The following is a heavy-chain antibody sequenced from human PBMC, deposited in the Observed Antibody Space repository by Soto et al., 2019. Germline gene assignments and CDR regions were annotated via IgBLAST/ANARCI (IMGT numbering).Heavy chain of an antibody. CDR2: INSTTDGGTT. CDR3: TPDPPGRGMGGTRDY. J-gene: IGHJ4*02. V-gene: IGHV3-15*01. CDR1: GFTFSNAW. Sequence: EVQLVESGGGLVKPGGSLRLSCAASGFTFSNAWMSWVRQAPGKGLEWVGRINSTTDGGTTDYAATVKCRFTIARDDTNNTLYLQLNSLETEHTAVYYCTPDPPGRGMGGTRDYWGQGTLVTVSS. D-gene: IGHD6-19*01.